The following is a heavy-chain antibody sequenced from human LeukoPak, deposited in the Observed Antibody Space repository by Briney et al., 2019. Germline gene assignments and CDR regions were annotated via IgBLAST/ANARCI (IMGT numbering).Heavy chain of an antibody. CDR2: ISYDGSDK. D-gene: IGHD1-26*01. CDR1: GFTFSSYG. CDR3: AKEVGTFTLDY. V-gene: IGHV3-30*18. J-gene: IGHJ4*02. Sequence: PGRSLRLSCAASGFTFSSYGMHWVRQAPGEGLEWVRVISYDGSDKNYADSVKGRFTISRDNSRNTLYLQMNSLRVEDTAVYYCAKEVGTFTLDYWGQGTLVTVSS.